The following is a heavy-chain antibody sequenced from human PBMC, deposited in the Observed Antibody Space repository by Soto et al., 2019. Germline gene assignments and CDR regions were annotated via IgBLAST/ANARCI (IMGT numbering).Heavy chain of an antibody. CDR2: IYSGGST. V-gene: IGHV3-66*01. CDR1: GFTVSSNY. J-gene: IGHJ4*02. Sequence: GRSLRLSCAASGFTVSSNYMSCVRQAPGKGLEWVSVIYSGGSTYYADSVKGRFIISRDDSKNTLFLQMNSLRAEDTAVYYCATAKLLLPWLFDYWGQGTLVTVSS. D-gene: IGHD2-15*01. CDR3: ATAKLLLPWLFDY.